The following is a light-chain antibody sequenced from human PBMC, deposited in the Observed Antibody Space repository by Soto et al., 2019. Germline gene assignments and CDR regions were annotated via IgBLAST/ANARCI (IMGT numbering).Light chain of an antibody. CDR1: EGISSW. Sequence: GDRVVITCRASEGISSWLAWYQQKPGQAPRLLMYGASSRATGIPDRFSGSGSGTDFTLTIRTLEPEDFAVYYCQQYGSSPRTFGQGTKVDIK. CDR2: GAS. V-gene: IGKV3-20*01. CDR3: QQYGSSPRT. J-gene: IGKJ1*01.